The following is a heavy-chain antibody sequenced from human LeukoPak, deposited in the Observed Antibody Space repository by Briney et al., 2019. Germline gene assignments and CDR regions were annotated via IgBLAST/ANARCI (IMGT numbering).Heavy chain of an antibody. Sequence: GGSLRLSCAASGFTFSSYWMSWVRQAPGKGMEWVATIKYDGSEKYYVDSVKGRFTISRDNAKNSLYLQINSLRVEDTAVYYCARREATGCLSYGYWGQGTLVTVS. J-gene: IGHJ4*02. CDR1: GFTFSSYW. D-gene: IGHD1-1*01. V-gene: IGHV3-7*05. CDR2: IKYDGSEK. CDR3: ARREATGCLSYGY.